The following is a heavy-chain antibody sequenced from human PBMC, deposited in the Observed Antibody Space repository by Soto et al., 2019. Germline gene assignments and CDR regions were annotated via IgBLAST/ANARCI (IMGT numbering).Heavy chain of an antibody. CDR1: GFSLRASGFG. J-gene: IGHJ3*02. CDR3: AHTPRLQLRADGDRRDAFDI. Sequence: QITLKESGPTLVKPTQTLTLACTFSGFSLRASGFGVGWIRQPPGKAPEWLAVIYWDDQKRYSPPLESRLTLTKDTSGNQVVLTMTNLDPFDTGTYFCAHTPRLQLRADGDRRDAFDIWGQGTTVTVSS. D-gene: IGHD2-21*01. CDR2: IYWDDQK. V-gene: IGHV2-5*02.